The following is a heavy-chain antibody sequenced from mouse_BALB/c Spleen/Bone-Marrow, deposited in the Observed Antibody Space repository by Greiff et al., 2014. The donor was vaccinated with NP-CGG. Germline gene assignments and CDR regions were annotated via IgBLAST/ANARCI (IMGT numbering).Heavy chain of an antibody. Sequence: VQLQQSGAELVRPGASVKPSCKASGYSFTSYWMNWVKQRPGQGLEWIGMIHPSDSETRLNQKFKDKATLTVDKSSSTAYMQLSSPTSEDSAVYYCARRDYGYDRDWYFDVWGAGTTVTVSS. J-gene: IGHJ1*01. CDR2: IHPSDSET. CDR3: ARRDYGYDRDWYFDV. D-gene: IGHD2-2*01. CDR1: GYSFTSYW. V-gene: IGHV1-61*01.